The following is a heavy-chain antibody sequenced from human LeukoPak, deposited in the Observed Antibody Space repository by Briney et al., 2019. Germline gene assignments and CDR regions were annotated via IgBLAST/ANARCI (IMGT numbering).Heavy chain of an antibody. CDR1: GFTFDDYA. J-gene: IGHJ6*02. D-gene: IGHD6-13*01. CDR3: ARGSSSWYPYYYYGMDV. Sequence: GRSLRLSCAASGFTFDDYAMHWVRQAPGRGLEWVSGISWNSGSIGYADSVKGRFTISRDNSKNALYLQMNSLRAEDTAVYYCARGSSSWYPYYYYGMDVWGQGTTVTVSS. V-gene: IGHV3-9*01. CDR2: ISWNSGSI.